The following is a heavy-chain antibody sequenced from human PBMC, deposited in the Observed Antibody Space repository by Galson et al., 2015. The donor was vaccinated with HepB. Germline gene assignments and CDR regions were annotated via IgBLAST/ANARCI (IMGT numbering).Heavy chain of an antibody. CDR2: ISYDGSNK. CDR1: GFTFSSYA. Sequence: SLRLSCAASGFTFSSYAMHWVRQAPGKGLEWVAVISYDGSNKYYADSVKGRFTISRDNSKNTLYLQMNSLRAEDTAVYYCARDSNMVRGVIINNWFDPWGQGTLVTVSS. J-gene: IGHJ5*02. V-gene: IGHV3-30*04. D-gene: IGHD3-10*01. CDR3: ARDSNMVRGVIINNWFDP.